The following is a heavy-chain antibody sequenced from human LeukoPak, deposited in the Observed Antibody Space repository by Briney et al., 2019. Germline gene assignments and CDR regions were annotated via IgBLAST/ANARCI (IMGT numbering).Heavy chain of an antibody. D-gene: IGHD1-1*01. CDR3: ARDLNWETY. CDR2: IKPDGSQI. V-gene: IGHV3-7*01. Sequence: GGSLRLSCAASGFTFNRYWMGWVRQAPGKGLEWVANIKPDGSQIYYVDSVKGRFTISRDNAKNSLYLQMNSLRAEDTAVYYCARDLNWETYWGQGTLVTVSS. CDR1: GFTFNRYW. J-gene: IGHJ4*02.